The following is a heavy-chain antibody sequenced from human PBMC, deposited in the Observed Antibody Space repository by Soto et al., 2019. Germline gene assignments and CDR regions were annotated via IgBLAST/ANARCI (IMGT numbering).Heavy chain of an antibody. CDR1: GFSFSDYS. J-gene: IGHJ6*03. CDR3: ARDGAFCSGTGCRDYYHYMDF. D-gene: IGHD2-2*01. Sequence: EVQLVESGGGLVKPGGSLRLSCAASGFSFSDYSMNWVRQAPGKGLEWVSSISGSTSYTYYEDSLQGRFTVSRDNAEKSLYLQMNRLRAEDTAVYYCARDGAFCSGTGCRDYYHYMDFWGKGTTVTVSS. V-gene: IGHV3-21*01. CDR2: ISGSTSYT.